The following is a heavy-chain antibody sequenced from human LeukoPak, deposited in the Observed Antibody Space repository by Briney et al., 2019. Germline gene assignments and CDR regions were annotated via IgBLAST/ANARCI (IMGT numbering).Heavy chain of an antibody. CDR1: GFTFSSYA. J-gene: IGHJ4*02. V-gene: IGHV3-23*01. Sequence: SGGSLRLSCAASGFTFSSYAMSWVRQAPGKGLEWVSAISGSGGSTYYVDSVKGRFTISRDNSKNTLYLQMNSLRAEDTAVYYWEKVFFPGPGTLLLFDYWAQGPLVTVP. CDR3: EKVFFPGPGTLLLFDY. CDR2: ISGSGGST. D-gene: IGHD3-10*01.